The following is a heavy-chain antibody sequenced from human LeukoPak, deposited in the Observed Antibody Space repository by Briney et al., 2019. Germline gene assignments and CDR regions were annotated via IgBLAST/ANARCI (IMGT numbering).Heavy chain of an antibody. CDR2: IYYSGST. J-gene: IGHJ3*02. D-gene: IGHD3-22*01. CDR1: GGSISSYY. V-gene: IGHV4-59*08. CDR3: ARHYYDSSGSDAFDI. Sequence: SETLSLTCTVSGGSISSYYWSWIRQPPGKGLEWIGYIYYSGSTNYNASLKSRVTISVDTSKNQFSLKLSSVTAADTAVYYCARHYYDSSGSDAFDIWGQGTMVTVSS.